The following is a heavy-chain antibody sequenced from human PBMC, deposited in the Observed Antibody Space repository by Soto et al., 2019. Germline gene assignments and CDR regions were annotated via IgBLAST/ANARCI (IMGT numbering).Heavy chain of an antibody. D-gene: IGHD5-18*01. CDR3: ARAIYSYGYDNYYGMDV. V-gene: IGHV3-74*01. J-gene: IGHJ6*02. CDR1: GFTFSSYW. CDR2: INSDGSST. Sequence: PGRSLRLSCAASGFTFSSYWMHWVRQAPGKGLVWVSRINSDGSSTSYADSVKGRFTISRDNAKNTLYLQMNSLRAEDTAVYYCARAIYSYGYDNYYGMDVWGQGTTVTVSS.